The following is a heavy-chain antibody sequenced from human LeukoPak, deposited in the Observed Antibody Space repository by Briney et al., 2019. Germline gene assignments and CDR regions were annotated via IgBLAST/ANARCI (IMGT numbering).Heavy chain of an antibody. J-gene: IGHJ4*02. CDR2: ISSSSSYI. V-gene: IGHV3-21*01. CDR3: ARVEYNWNYFDY. D-gene: IGHD1-20*01. Sequence: GGSLRLSCAASGFTFSSYTMNWVRQAPGKGLEWVSSISSSSSYIYYADSVKGRFTISRDNAKNSLYLQMNSLRAEDTAVYYCARVEYNWNYFDYWGQGTLVTVSS. CDR1: GFTFSSYT.